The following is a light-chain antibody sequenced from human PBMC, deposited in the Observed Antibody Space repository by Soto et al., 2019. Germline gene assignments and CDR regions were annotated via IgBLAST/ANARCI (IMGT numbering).Light chain of an antibody. CDR3: QQSYSSPWT. V-gene: IGKV1-39*01. CDR1: QNIRNY. J-gene: IGKJ1*01. CDR2: AAS. Sequence: DIQMTQSPSSLSASVQDSVTITCRASQNIRNYLNWYQQKPGRAPKILIYAASSLQRGVPSRFSGGGSGTDFTLPITSLQPEDFATYYCQQSYSSPWTFGQGTKVEIK.